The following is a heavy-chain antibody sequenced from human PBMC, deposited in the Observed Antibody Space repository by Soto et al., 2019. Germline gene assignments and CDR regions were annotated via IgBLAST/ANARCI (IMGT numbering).Heavy chain of an antibody. Sequence: ASVKVSCKASGYTFTSYDINWVRQATGQGLEWMGWMNPNSGNTGYAQKFQGRVTMTRNTSISTAYMELSSLRSEDTAVYYCAREEQQLGSYYYYGMDVWGQGTTVTVSS. CDR2: MNPNSGNT. CDR1: GYTFTSYD. CDR3: AREEQQLGSYYYYGMDV. J-gene: IGHJ6*02. D-gene: IGHD6-13*01. V-gene: IGHV1-8*01.